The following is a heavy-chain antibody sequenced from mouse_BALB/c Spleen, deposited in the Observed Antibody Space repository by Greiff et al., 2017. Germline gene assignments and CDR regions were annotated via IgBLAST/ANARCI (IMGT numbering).Heavy chain of an antibody. V-gene: IGHV1S81*02. CDR1: GYTFTSYW. CDR3: ARGDYDFFYAMDY. Sequence: QVQLQQPGAELVKPGASVKLSCKASGYTFTSYWMHWVKQRPGQGLGWIGEITPSNGRTNYNEKFKSKATLTVDKSSSTAYMQLSSMTSEDSAVYYCARGDYDFFYAMDYWGQGTSVTVSS. J-gene: IGHJ4*01. CDR2: ITPSNGRT. D-gene: IGHD2-4*01.